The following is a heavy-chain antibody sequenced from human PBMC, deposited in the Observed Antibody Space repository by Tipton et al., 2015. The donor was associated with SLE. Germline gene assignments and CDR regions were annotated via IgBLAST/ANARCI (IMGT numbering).Heavy chain of an antibody. V-gene: IGHV4-59*07. CDR2: IFYSGST. CDR1: GGSISSYY. CDR3: ARSLGTYYYDSTVAF. Sequence: TLSLTRTVSGGSISSYYWSWIRQSPGKGLEWIGYIFYSGSTNYNPSLKSRVTISVDTSKNQFSLKLSSVTAADTAVYYCARSLGTYYYDSTVAFWGQGTLVTVS. D-gene: IGHD3-22*01. J-gene: IGHJ4*02.